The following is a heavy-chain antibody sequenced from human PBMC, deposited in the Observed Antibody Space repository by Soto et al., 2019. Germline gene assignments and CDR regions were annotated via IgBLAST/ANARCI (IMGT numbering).Heavy chain of an antibody. V-gene: IGHV1-3*01. CDR3: ATQRGSQAVAGALDI. J-gene: IGHJ3*02. Sequence: GASVQVSCKASGYTFTSYAMHWVRQAPGQRLEWMGWINAGNGNTKYSQKFQGRVTITRDTSASTAYMELSSLRSEDTAVYYCATQRGSQAVAGALDIWGQGTMVTVSS. CDR1: GYTFTSYA. D-gene: IGHD6-19*01. CDR2: INAGNGNT.